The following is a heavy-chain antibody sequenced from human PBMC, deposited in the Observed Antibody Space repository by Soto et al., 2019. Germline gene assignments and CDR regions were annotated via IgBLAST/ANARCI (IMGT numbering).Heavy chain of an antibody. CDR1: GYTFTSYG. D-gene: IGHD2-2*02. CDR2: ISAYNSNT. J-gene: IGHJ6*02. CDR3: ARVRVECSSTSCYTGYYYYGMDV. Sequence: AAVKVSCKASGYTFTSYGISWVRQAPGQGREWMGWISAYNSNTNYAQKLQGRVTMTTDTSTSTAYMELRSLRSDDTAVYYCARVRVECSSTSCYTGYYYYGMDVWGQGTTVTVSS. V-gene: IGHV1-18*01.